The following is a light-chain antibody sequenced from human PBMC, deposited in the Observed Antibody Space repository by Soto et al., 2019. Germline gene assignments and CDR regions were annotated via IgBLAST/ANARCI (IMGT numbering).Light chain of an antibody. CDR2: RNN. CDR1: SSNIGSNY. Sequence: QSVLTQPPSASGTPGQRVTISCSGSSSNIGSNYVYWYQQLPGTAPKLLIYRNNQRPSGVPDRFSGSKSGTSASLAISGLRSEDEGDYYCAAWDDSLSVYVFGTGTKRTVL. CDR3: AAWDDSLSVYV. J-gene: IGLJ1*01. V-gene: IGLV1-47*01.